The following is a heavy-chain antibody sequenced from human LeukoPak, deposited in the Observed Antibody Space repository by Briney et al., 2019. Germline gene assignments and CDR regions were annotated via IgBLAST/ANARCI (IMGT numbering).Heavy chain of an antibody. Sequence: PGGSLRPSCAASGFTCSDYDMSWIRQAPGKGLEWVSYISSSGSTIYYADSVKGRFTISRDNAKNSLYLQMNSLRAEDTAVYYCARDLPGPGIAVAGSIWFDPWGQGTLVTVSS. V-gene: IGHV3-11*01. CDR2: ISSSGSTI. J-gene: IGHJ5*02. CDR3: ARDLPGPGIAVAGSIWFDP. D-gene: IGHD6-19*01. CDR1: GFTCSDYD.